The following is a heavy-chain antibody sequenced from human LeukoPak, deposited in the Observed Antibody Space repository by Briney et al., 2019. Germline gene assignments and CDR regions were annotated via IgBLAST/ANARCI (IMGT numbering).Heavy chain of an antibody. V-gene: IGHV4-39*07. CDR2: IYYSGST. J-gene: IGHJ4*02. CDR3: GRYKSTLGPFDF. Sequence: SKTLSLTCTVSGGSISSSSYYWGWIRQPPGKGLEWIGSIYYSGSTYYNPSLKSRVTISVDTSKNQFSVRLRSVTAADTAIYYCGRYKSTLGPFDFWGQGTPVTVSS. D-gene: IGHD2/OR15-2a*01. CDR1: GGSISSSSYY.